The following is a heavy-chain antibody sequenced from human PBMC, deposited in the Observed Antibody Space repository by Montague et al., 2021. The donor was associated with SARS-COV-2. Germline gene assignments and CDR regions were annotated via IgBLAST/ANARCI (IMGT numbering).Heavy chain of an antibody. J-gene: IGHJ4*02. CDR1: GFSLSTSGVG. CDR3: AHRPGYNFGNPYSDY. D-gene: IGHD5-18*01. V-gene: IGHV2-5*02. CDR2: IYWDDDK. Sequence: PALVKPTQTLTLTCTFSGFSLSTSGVGVGWIRQPPGKALEWLALIYWDDDKRYSPSLKSRLTITKDTSKNQVVLTMTNVDPVDTATYFCAHRPGYNFGNPYSDYWGQGTLVTVSS.